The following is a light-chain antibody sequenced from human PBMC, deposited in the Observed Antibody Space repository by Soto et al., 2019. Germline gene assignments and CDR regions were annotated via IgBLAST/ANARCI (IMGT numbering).Light chain of an antibody. Sequence: DIQMTQSPSTLSGSVGDRVTITCRASQTISSRLAWYQQKPGKAPKLLIYKASTLKSGVPSRFSGSGSWTEFTLTISSLQPDDFATYYCQHYNSYSEAFGQGTKVDIK. CDR2: KAS. V-gene: IGKV1-5*03. J-gene: IGKJ1*01. CDR1: QTISSR. CDR3: QHYNSYSEA.